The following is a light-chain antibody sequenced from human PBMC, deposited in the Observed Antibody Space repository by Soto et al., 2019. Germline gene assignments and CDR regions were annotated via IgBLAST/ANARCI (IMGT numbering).Light chain of an antibody. Sequence: EVVLTQSPATLSLSPGERATLSCRASQSVSNYLAWYQQKPGQAPRLLIYDTSNRATGIPARFSGSGSVTDFTLTISSLEPEDFAVYYCQQRTNWPRSFTFGPGTKVDLK. J-gene: IGKJ3*01. CDR3: QQRTNWPRSFT. V-gene: IGKV3-11*01. CDR1: QSVSNY. CDR2: DTS.